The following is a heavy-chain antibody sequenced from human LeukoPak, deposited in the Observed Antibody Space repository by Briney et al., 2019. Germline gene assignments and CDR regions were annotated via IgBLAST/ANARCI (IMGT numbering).Heavy chain of an antibody. J-gene: IGHJ4*02. CDR2: ISAFNGNT. V-gene: IGHV1-18*01. CDR1: GYTFTSYG. D-gene: IGHD3-10*01. Sequence: ASVKVSCKASGYTFTSYGISWVRQAPGQGLEWMGWISAFNGNTNYAQKLQGRVTMTTDTSTSTAYMALRRVRSDDTAVYYCVRVPVRHKYYYGSGSYYSSFDYWGQGTLVTVSS. CDR3: VRVPVRHKYYYGSGSYYSSFDY.